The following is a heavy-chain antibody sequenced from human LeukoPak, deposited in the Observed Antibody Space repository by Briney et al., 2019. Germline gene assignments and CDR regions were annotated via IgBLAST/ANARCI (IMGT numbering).Heavy chain of an antibody. V-gene: IGHV4-34*01. CDR3: ASHSGGYAY. CDR2: INHSGST. D-gene: IGHD2-2*01. J-gene: IGHJ4*02. Sequence: PSETLSLTCAVYGGSFSGYYWSWIRQPPGKGLEWIGEINHSGSTNYNPSLKSRVTISVDKSKNQFSLKLSSVTAADTAVYYCASHSGGYAYWGQGTLVTVSS. CDR1: GGSFSGYY.